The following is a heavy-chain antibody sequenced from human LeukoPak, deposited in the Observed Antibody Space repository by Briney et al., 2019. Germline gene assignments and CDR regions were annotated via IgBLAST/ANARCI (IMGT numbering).Heavy chain of an antibody. V-gene: IGHV4-34*01. Sequence: PSETLSLTCAVYGGSFSGYYWSWIRQPPGKGLEWIGEINHSGSTNYNPSLKSRVTMSVDTSKNQFSLKLSSVTAADTAVYYCARWDTTDAFDIWGQGTMVTVSS. CDR2: INHSGST. D-gene: IGHD5-18*01. J-gene: IGHJ3*02. CDR3: ARWDTTDAFDI. CDR1: GGSFSGYY.